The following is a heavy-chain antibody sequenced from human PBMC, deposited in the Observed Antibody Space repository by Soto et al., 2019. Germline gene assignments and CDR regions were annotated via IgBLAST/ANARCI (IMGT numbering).Heavy chain of an antibody. CDR3: AMGSETIFGVDITTGLFRYYGMDV. Sequence: QVQLVQSGAEVKKPGASVKIACKASGYTFTGYYIHWVRQAPGQALGWMGIIHPSGGSTRYAQKFQGRVTMTRDTSSSTVFMDLSSLRSEDTAVYYCAMGSETIFGVDITTGLFRYYGMDVWGQGTTVTVSS. CDR2: IHPSGGST. CDR1: GYTFTGYY. V-gene: IGHV1-46*01. D-gene: IGHD3-3*01. J-gene: IGHJ6*02.